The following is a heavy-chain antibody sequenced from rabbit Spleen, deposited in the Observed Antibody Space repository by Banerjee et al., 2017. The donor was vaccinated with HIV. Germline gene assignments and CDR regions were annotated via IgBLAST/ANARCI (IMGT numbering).Heavy chain of an antibody. D-gene: IGHD4-1*01. V-gene: IGHV1S40*01. CDR2: IDPVFGIT. CDR3: VREVAAKFSL. CDR1: GVSFSSSYW. J-gene: IGHJ4*01. Sequence: QSLEESGGDLVKPGASLTLTCTASGVSFSSSYWIWWVRQAPGKGLEWIGYIDPVFGITYYANWVNGRFTISSHNAQNTLFLQLNSLTAADTATYFCVREVAAKFSLWGPGTLVTVS.